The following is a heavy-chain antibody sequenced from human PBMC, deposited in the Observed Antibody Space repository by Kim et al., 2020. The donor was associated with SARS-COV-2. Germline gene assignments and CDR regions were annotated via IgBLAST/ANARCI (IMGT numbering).Heavy chain of an antibody. D-gene: IGHD2-2*01. V-gene: IGHV3-48*03. CDR1: GFIFSNYE. Sequence: GGSLRLSCAASGFIFSNYEMNWVRQAPGKGLEWVSYISSSGSTTHYADSVKGRFTISRDNAKDSLFLQMNSLRAEDMAVYYCARDPPYCYNTSCYPIFD. CDR2: ISSSGSTT. J-gene: IGHJ4*01. CDR3: ARDPPYCYNTSCYPIFD.